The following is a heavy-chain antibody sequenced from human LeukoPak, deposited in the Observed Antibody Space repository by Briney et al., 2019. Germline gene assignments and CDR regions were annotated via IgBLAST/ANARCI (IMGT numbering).Heavy chain of an antibody. CDR2: IYYSGST. V-gene: IGHV4-59*01. CDR1: GGSISSYY. CDR3: ARVMVRGVIIGKEYYFDY. J-gene: IGHJ4*02. Sequence: SETLSLTCTVSGGSISSYYWSWIRQPPGKGQEWIGYIYYSGSTNYNPSLKSRVTISVDTSKNQFSLKLSSVTAADTAVYYCARVMVRGVIIGKEYYFDYWGQGTLVTVSS. D-gene: IGHD3-10*01.